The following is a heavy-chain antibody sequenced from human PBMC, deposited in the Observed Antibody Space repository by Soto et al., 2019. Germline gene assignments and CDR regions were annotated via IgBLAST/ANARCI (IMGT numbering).Heavy chain of an antibody. CDR2: ISSSGSTA. D-gene: IGHD3-10*01. CDR3: TRAAWFPYLSFY. Sequence: YLRLSCAASGFTFNRFELHWVRQAPGKGLEWISYISSSGSTAYYASSVEGRFTISRDNANNSVYLQMDSLRAEDTALYYCTRAAWFPYLSFYWGQGALVNVSS. J-gene: IGHJ4*02. CDR1: GFTFNRFE. V-gene: IGHV3-48*03.